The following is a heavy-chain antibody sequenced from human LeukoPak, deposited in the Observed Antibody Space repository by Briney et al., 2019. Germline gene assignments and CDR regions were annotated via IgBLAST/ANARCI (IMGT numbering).Heavy chain of an antibody. Sequence: KPSETLSLTCAVSGGSISSSNWWSWVRQPPGKGLEWIGEIYHSGSTNYNPSLKSRVTISVDKSKNQFSLKLSSVTAADTAVYYCASYGSGSYRGAFDIWGQGTMVTVPS. CDR1: GGSISSSNW. D-gene: IGHD3-10*01. V-gene: IGHV4-4*02. CDR2: IYHSGST. CDR3: ASYGSGSYRGAFDI. J-gene: IGHJ3*02.